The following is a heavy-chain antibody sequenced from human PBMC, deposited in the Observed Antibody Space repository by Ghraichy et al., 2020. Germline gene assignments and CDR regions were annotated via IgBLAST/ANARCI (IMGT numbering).Heavy chain of an antibody. V-gene: IGHV3-7*03. CDR2: IKQDGGEK. Sequence: GGSLRLSCAASGFPLANHGMSWVRQPPRKGLEWVANIKQDGGEKGVVDSVKGRFTISRDNIKNSLYLQMNSLRAEDKAVYYCARNRRQWLARDYYGMYGWGQGTTVTVSS. CDR3: ARNRRQWLARDYYGMYG. J-gene: IGHJ6*02. D-gene: IGHD6-19*01. CDR1: GFPLANHG.